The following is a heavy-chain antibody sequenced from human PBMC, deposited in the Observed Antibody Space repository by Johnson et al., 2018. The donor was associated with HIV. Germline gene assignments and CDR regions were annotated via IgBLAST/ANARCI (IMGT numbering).Heavy chain of an antibody. CDR1: GFTFDDYG. J-gene: IGHJ3*01. Sequence: EVQLVESGGGVVQPGRSQRLSCAASGFTFDDYGMSWVRQPPGKGLEWVSGINSNGGSTGYADFVKGRFTISRDNAKNSLYLQMNSLRAEDTALYYCAREGSSGTRSWGQGTMVTVSS. D-gene: IGHD1-26*01. V-gene: IGHV3-20*04. CDR3: AREGSSGTRS. CDR2: INSNGGST.